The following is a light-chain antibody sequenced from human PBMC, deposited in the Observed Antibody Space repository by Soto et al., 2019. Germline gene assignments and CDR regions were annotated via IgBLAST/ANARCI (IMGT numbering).Light chain of an antibody. CDR1: PSVTNY. Sequence: PATLSLSPGERATLSCRASPSVTNYLAWYQQQPPHPPPLLLYGASNSAAGSPPTFSGSGSGTAFTLTTSSLEPEDSAVYYCQQRNIWPPVTFGQGTRREIK. V-gene: IGKV3-11*01. J-gene: IGKJ5*01. CDR2: GAS. CDR3: QQRNIWPPVT.